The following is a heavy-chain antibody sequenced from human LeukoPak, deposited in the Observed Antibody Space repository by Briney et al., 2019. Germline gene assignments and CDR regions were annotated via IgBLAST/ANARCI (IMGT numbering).Heavy chain of an antibody. CDR2: INHSGST. J-gene: IGHJ3*02. CDR3: AISTGRDDAFDI. V-gene: IGHV4-34*01. D-gene: IGHD1-1*01. Sequence: PSETLSLTCAVYGGSFSGYYWSWIRQPPGKGLEWIGEINHSGSTNYNPSLKSRVTISVDTSKNQFSLKLSPVTAADTAVYYCAISTGRDDAFDIWGQGTMVTVSS. CDR1: GGSFSGYY.